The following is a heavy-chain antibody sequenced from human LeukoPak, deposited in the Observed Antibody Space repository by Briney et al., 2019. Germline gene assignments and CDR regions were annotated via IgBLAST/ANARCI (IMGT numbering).Heavy chain of an antibody. CDR2: ISYDGSNK. CDR3: ATGKYNWNYGYHYYGMDV. D-gene: IGHD1-7*01. CDR1: GFTFSSYA. V-gene: IGHV3-30-3*01. Sequence: GRSLRLSCAASGFTFSSYAMHWVRQAPGKGLEWVAVISYDGSNKYYADSVKGRFTISRDNSKNTLYLQMNSLRAEDTAVYYCATGKYNWNYGYHYYGMDVWGQGTTVTVSS. J-gene: IGHJ6*02.